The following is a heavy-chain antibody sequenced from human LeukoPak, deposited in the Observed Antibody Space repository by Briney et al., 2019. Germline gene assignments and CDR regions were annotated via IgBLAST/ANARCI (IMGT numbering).Heavy chain of an antibody. CDR3: ASAASGGDSSGYKWFDP. J-gene: IGHJ5*02. CDR2: FDPEDGET. D-gene: IGHD3-22*01. V-gene: IGHV1-24*01. Sequence: ASVNVSCKVSGYTLTELSMHWVRQAPGKGLGWVRGFDPEDGETIYAQKFQVRVTITRDTSTSTLYRELSSRISDDTAVYYCASAASGGDSSGYKWFDPWGQGTLVTVSS. CDR1: GYTLTELS.